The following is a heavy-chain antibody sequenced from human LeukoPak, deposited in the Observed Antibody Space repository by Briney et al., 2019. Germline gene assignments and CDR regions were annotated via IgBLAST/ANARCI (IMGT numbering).Heavy chain of an antibody. Sequence: PSETLSITCSVSGDSINSGDYYWGWIRQPPGKGLEWIGSVYYNGNRYYKPSLKSRVTMSIDTSKNQFSLKLSSVTAADTAVYYCARGLIVVVVADTSQWFDPWGQGTLVTVSP. CDR2: VYYNGNR. J-gene: IGHJ5*02. CDR1: GDSINSGDYY. V-gene: IGHV4-39*07. D-gene: IGHD2-15*01. CDR3: ARGLIVVVVADTSQWFDP.